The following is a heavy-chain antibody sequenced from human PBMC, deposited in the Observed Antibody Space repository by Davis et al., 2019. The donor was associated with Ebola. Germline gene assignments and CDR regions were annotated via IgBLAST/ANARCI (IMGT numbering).Heavy chain of an antibody. Sequence: SVKVSCKASGGTFSSYAISWVRQAPGQGLEWMGGIIPIFGTANYAQKFQGRVTITADESTSTAYMELSSLRSEDTAVYYCARDTVSYYYYYYMDVWGKGTTVTVSS. CDR2: IIPIFGTA. J-gene: IGHJ6*03. D-gene: IGHD4-11*01. V-gene: IGHV1-69*13. CDR3: ARDTVSYYYYYYMDV. CDR1: GGTFSSYA.